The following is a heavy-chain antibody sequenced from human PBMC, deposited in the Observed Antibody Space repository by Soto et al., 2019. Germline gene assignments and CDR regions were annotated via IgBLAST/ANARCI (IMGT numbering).Heavy chain of an antibody. Sequence: NPSETLSLTCTVSGGPISSSSYYWGWIRQPPGKGLEWIGSIYYTGSTYYNPSLKSRVTISVDTSKNQFSLKLSSVTAADTAVYYCAGQRRYYYDSSGYPDYWGQGTLVTVSS. J-gene: IGHJ4*02. CDR2: IYYTGST. CDR1: GGPISSSSYY. V-gene: IGHV4-39*01. CDR3: AGQRRYYYDSSGYPDY. D-gene: IGHD3-22*01.